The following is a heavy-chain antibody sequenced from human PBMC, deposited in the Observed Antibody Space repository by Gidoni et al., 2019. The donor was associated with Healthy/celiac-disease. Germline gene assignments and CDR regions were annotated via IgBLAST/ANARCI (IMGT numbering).Heavy chain of an antibody. D-gene: IGHD6-13*01. V-gene: IGHV3-30*04. CDR3: ARDQQLVEGNWFDP. J-gene: IGHJ5*02. CDR1: GFTFRSYA. Sequence: QVQLVESGGGVVQPGRSLRLSCAASGFTFRSYAMHWVRQAPGKGREWVAVISYDGSNKYYADSVKGRFTISRDNSKNTLYLQMNSLRAEDTAVYYCARDQQLVEGNWFDPWGQGTLVTVSS. CDR2: ISYDGSNK.